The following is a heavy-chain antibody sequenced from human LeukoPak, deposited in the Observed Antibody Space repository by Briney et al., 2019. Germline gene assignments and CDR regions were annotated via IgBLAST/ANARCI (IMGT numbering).Heavy chain of an antibody. Sequence: PGGSLRLSCAASGFTFDDFAMHWVRQAPGKGLEWVSGISWNSGTIDYADSVKGRFTLSRDNAKSSLYLQMNSLRAEDTALYYCAKDSAVTAIGLFDYWGREPWPPSP. CDR3: AKDSAVTAIGLFDY. V-gene: IGHV3-9*01. D-gene: IGHD2-21*02. CDR1: GFTFDDFA. CDR2: ISWNSGTI. J-gene: IGHJ4*02.